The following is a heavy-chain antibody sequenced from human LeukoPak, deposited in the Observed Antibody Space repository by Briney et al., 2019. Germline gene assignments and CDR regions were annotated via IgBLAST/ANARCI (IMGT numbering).Heavy chain of an antibody. D-gene: IGHD5-12*01. V-gene: IGHV4-34*01. CDR3: ARGLGGYPNGADWYFDL. Sequence: SETLSLTCAVYGGSFSGYYWSWIRQPPGKGLEWIGEINHSGSTNYNPSLKSRVTISVDTSKNQFSLKLSSVTAADTAVYYCARGLGGYPNGADWYFDLWGRGTLVTVSS. CDR2: INHSGST. CDR1: GGSFSGYY. J-gene: IGHJ2*01.